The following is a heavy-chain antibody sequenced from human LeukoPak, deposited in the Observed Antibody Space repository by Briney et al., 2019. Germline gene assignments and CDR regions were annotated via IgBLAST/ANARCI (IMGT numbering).Heavy chain of an antibody. CDR1: GFTFDDYG. CDR3: GKDHSAYVWGSYRFPYYIDY. V-gene: IGHV3-20*04. J-gene: IGHJ4*02. CDR2: INWNGGST. Sequence: GGSLRLSCAASGFTFDDYGMSWVRQAPGKGLEWVSGINWNGGSTGYADSVKGRFTISRDTSKNTVTLEMNRVRAEDTAVYYCGKDHSAYVWGSYRFPYYIDYWGPGTLVTVSS. D-gene: IGHD3-16*02.